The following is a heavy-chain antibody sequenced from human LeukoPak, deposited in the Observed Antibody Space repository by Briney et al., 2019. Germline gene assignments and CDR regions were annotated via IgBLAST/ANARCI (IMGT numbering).Heavy chain of an antibody. CDR1: GGSISSYY. D-gene: IGHD4-23*01. CDR2: IYTSGST. Sequence: SETLSLTCTVSGGSISSYYCSWIRQPPGKGLEWIGYIYTSGSTNYNPSLKSRVTISVDTSKNQFSLKLSSVTAADTAVYYCARHAAWTTVVSPAFDYWGQGTLVTVSS. J-gene: IGHJ4*02. V-gene: IGHV4-4*09. CDR3: ARHAAWTTVVSPAFDY.